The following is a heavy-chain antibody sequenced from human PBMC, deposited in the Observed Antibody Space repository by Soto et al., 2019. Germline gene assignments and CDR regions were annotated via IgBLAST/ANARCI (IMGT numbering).Heavy chain of an antibody. J-gene: IGHJ5*02. CDR2: IYSGESK. D-gene: IGHD6-6*01. V-gene: IGHV3-53*01. CDR3: ARDPCSSSSLCWFDP. Sequence: PGGSLGLSGAASGFTVSSNHITWFAKPPGKGLGWVSVIYSGESKFYADSVKGRFTISRDNFKNTLYLQMNSLRAEDTAVYYCARDPCSSSSLCWFDPWGQGAPVTVSS. CDR1: GFTVSSNH.